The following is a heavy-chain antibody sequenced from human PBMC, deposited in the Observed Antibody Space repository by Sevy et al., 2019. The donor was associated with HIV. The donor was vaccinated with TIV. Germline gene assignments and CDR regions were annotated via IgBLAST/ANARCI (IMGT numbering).Heavy chain of an antibody. Sequence: ASVNVSCKASGYTFTSYGISWVRQAPGQGLEWMGWISAYNGNTNYAQKLQGRVTMTTDTSTSTAYMELRSLRSDDTAVYYCATQGRGSSWYDYYYYYMDVWGKGTTVTVSS. D-gene: IGHD6-13*01. V-gene: IGHV1-18*01. CDR2: ISAYNGNT. CDR1: GYTFTSYG. J-gene: IGHJ6*03. CDR3: ATQGRGSSWYDYYYYYMDV.